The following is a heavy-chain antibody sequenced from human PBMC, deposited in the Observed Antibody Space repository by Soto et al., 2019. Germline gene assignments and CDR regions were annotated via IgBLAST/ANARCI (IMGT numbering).Heavy chain of an antibody. CDR1: GGSISSGGYY. V-gene: IGHV4-31*03. D-gene: IGHD3-22*01. CDR2: IYYSGST. CDR3: ASSPKITMIVGTQAI. Sequence: SETLSLTCTVSGGSISSGGYYWSWIRQHPGKGLEWIGYIYYSGSTYYNPSLKSRVTISVDTSKNQFSLKLSSVNAADTAVYYCASSPKITMIVGTQAIWGQGTMVTVSS. J-gene: IGHJ3*02.